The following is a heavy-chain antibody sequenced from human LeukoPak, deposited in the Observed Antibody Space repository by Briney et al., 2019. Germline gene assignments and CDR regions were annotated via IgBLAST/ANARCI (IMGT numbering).Heavy chain of an antibody. D-gene: IGHD4-17*01. CDR3: ARDALFGDPYYYYMDV. CDR2: ISAYNGNT. J-gene: IGHJ6*03. CDR1: GYTFTSYG. Sequence: ASVKVSCKASGYTFTSYGISWVRQAPGQGLEWMGWISAYNGNTNYAQKLQGRVTMTTDTSTSTAYMELSSLRSEDTAVYYCARDALFGDPYYYYMDVWGKGTTVTVSS. V-gene: IGHV1-18*01.